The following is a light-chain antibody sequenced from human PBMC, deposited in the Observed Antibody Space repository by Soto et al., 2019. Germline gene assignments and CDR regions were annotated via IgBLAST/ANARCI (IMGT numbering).Light chain of an antibody. CDR1: QSINNW. CDR3: QQYNSYSYT. Sequence: DIQMTQSPSTLSASVGERVTITCRASQSINNWLAWYQQKPGKAPKLLIYKTSSLESGVPSRFSGSGSGTEFTLTISSLQREDFATYYCQQYNSYSYTFGQGTKLEI. V-gene: IGKV1-5*03. J-gene: IGKJ2*01. CDR2: KTS.